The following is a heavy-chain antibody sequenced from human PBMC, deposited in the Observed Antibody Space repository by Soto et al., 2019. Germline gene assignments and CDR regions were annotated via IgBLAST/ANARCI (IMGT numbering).Heavy chain of an antibody. CDR1: GFTFSSYA. D-gene: IGHD3-9*01. J-gene: IGHJ6*04. CDR2: ISGSGGST. CDR3: AKSVYDILTLDV. V-gene: IGHV3-23*01. Sequence: PGGFLRLSCAASGFTFSSYAMSWVRQAPGKGLEWVSAISGSGGSTYYADSVKGRFTISRDNSKNTLYLQMNSLRAEDTAVYYCAKSVYDILTLDVWGKGTTVTVSS.